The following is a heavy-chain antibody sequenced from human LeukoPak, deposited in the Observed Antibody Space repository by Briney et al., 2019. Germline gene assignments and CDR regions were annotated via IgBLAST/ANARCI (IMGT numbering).Heavy chain of an antibody. D-gene: IGHD5-24*01. CDR3: ARVPRDGYNYYFDY. J-gene: IGHJ4*02. CDR2: ISSSSSYT. Sequence: GGSLRLSCAASGFTFSDYYMSWIRQAPGKGLEWVSYISSSSSYTNYVDSVKGRFTISRDNAKNSLYLQMNSLRAEDTAVYYCARVPRDGYNYYFDYWGQGTLVTVSS. CDR1: GFTFSDYY. V-gene: IGHV3-11*06.